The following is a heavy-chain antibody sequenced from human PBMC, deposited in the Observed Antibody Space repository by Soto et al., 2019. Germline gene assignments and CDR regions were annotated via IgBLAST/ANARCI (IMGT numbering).Heavy chain of an antibody. Sequence: SETLSLTCTVSGGSISSYYWSWIRQPPGKGLEWIGYIYYSGSTNYNPSFKSRVTISVDTSKNQFSLKLSSVTAADTAVYYCAREGGGYEDHYYYYYMDVWGKGTTVTVSS. CDR1: GGSISSYY. V-gene: IGHV4-59*01. D-gene: IGHD5-12*01. J-gene: IGHJ6*03. CDR3: AREGGGYEDHYYYYYMDV. CDR2: IYYSGST.